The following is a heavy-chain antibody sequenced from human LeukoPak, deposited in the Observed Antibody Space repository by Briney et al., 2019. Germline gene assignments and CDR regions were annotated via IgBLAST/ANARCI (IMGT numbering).Heavy chain of an antibody. D-gene: IGHD5-24*01. Sequence: SETLSLTCAVSGYSISSGYYWGWIRQPPGKGLEWIGSIYHSGSTYYNSSLKSRVTISVDTSKNQYSLKLSSVTAADTAVYYCARQMGTSLDYWGQGTLVTVSS. CDR1: GYSISSGYY. J-gene: IGHJ4*02. CDR3: ARQMGTSLDY. CDR2: IYHSGST. V-gene: IGHV4-38-2*01.